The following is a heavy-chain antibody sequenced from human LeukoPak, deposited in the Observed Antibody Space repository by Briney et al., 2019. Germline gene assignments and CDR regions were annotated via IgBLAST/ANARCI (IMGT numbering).Heavy chain of an antibody. V-gene: IGHV3-33*01. D-gene: IGHD6-19*01. CDR3: AREPTPYSSGLYYFDY. CDR1: GFTFSSYG. Sequence: PGGSLRLSCAASGFTFSSYGMHWVRQAPGKGLEWVAVIWYDGSNKYYADSVKGRFTISRDNSKNTQYLQMNSLRAEDTAVYYCAREPTPYSSGLYYFDYWGQGTLVTVSS. J-gene: IGHJ4*02. CDR2: IWYDGSNK.